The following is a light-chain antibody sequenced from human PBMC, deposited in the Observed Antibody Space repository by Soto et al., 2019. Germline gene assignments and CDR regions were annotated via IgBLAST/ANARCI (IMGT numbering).Light chain of an antibody. CDR3: QSYDSSLSGYV. Sequence: QSVLTQPPSVSGAPGQRVTISCTGSSSNIGAGYDVYWYQQLPGTAPKLLIYGNNHRPSGVPDRFSGSKSGTSASLAITGLQFQDEADYYCQSYDSSLSGYVFGTGTQLTVL. J-gene: IGLJ1*01. CDR2: GNN. CDR1: SSNIGAGYD. V-gene: IGLV1-40*01.